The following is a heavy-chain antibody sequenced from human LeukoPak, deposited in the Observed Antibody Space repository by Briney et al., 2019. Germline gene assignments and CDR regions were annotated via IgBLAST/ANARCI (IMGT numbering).Heavy chain of an antibody. D-gene: IGHD1-1*01. CDR3: ARDLSGDTTGAY. Sequence: ASVKVSCKASGYTFTSYYMHWVRQAPGQGLEWMGIINPSGGSTSYAQKFQGRVTMTRDTSTSTVYMELRSLRSDDTAVYYCARDLSGDTTGAYWGQGTLVTVSS. CDR1: GYTFTSYY. V-gene: IGHV1-46*01. CDR2: INPSGGST. J-gene: IGHJ4*02.